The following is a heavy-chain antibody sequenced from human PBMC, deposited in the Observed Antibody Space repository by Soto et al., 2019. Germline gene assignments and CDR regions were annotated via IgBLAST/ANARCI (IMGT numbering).Heavy chain of an antibody. V-gene: IGHV4-39*01. Sequence: PSETLSLTCTVSGGSITSSSYYWGWIRQPPGKGLEWIGSIYYSGSTYYNTSLKSRVTISVDTSKNQFSLKLSSVTAADTAVYYCMLGSGWKDFDYWGQGTLVT. CDR1: GGSITSSSYY. CDR2: IYYSGST. D-gene: IGHD3-22*01. J-gene: IGHJ4*02. CDR3: MLGSGWKDFDY.